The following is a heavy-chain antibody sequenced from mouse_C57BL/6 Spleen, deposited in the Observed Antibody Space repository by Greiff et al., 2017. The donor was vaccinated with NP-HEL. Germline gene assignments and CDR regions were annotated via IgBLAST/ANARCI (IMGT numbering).Heavy chain of an antibody. CDR2: IDPSDSYT. V-gene: IGHV1-50*01. CDR1: GYTFTSYW. D-gene: IGHD1-1*01. CDR3: ARSTEAY. Sequence: VKLQQPGAELVKPGASVKLSCKASGYTFTSYWMQWVKQRPGQGLEWIGEIDPSDSYTNYNQKFKGKATLTVDTSSSTAYMQLSSLTSEDSAVYYCARSTEAYWGQGTLVTVSA. J-gene: IGHJ3*01.